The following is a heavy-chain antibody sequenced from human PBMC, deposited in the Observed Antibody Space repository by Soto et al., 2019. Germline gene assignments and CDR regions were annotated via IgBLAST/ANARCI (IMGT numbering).Heavy chain of an antibody. CDR3: LAVADNFDY. J-gene: IGHJ4*02. Sequence: QVQLVESGGGVVQPGRSLRLSCAASGFTFSSYGMRWVRQAPGKGLEWVAVISYDGSNKYYADSVKGRFTISRDNSKNTLYLQMNSLRAEDTAVYYCLAVADNFDYWGQGTLVTVSS. CDR2: ISYDGSNK. CDR1: GFTFSSYG. D-gene: IGHD6-19*01. V-gene: IGHV3-30*03.